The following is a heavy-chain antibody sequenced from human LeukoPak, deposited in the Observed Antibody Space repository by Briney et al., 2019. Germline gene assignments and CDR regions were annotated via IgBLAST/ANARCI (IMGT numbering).Heavy chain of an antibody. CDR3: ARSASGYYLFDY. CDR1: GLTFSSYL. Sequence: GGSVPLSCAPWGLTFSSYLMNYHRQAPGKGLVLVSYIPSSSTLYYVDSLNDRFTISRDNTRNSLFLQMNAVRDDDTAVYYCARSASGYYLFDYWGQGTLVTVSS. V-gene: IGHV3-48*02. CDR2: IPSSSTL. D-gene: IGHD2/OR15-2a*01. J-gene: IGHJ4*02.